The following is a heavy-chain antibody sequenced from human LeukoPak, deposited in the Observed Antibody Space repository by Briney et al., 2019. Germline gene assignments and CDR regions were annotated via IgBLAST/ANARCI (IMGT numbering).Heavy chain of an antibody. J-gene: IGHJ4*02. D-gene: IGHD1-26*01. CDR3: AKDGFVPPPHSRRSGRPYYYDD. Sequence: GGTLRLSCAASGFTFSTYGMSWVRQAPGKGLEWVSAISGSGGSTYYADSVKGRFTISRDNSKNTLYLQMNSLRAEDTAVYYCAKDGFVPPPHSRRSGRPYYYDDWGQGTLVTVSS. CDR1: GFTFSTYG. V-gene: IGHV3-23*01. CDR2: ISGSGGST.